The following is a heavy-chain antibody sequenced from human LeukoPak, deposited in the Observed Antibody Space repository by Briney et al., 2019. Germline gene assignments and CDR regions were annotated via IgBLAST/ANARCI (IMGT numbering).Heavy chain of an antibody. CDR3: ARGGYSSRWYVRNWFDP. V-gene: IGHV3-64*01. D-gene: IGHD6-13*01. J-gene: IGHJ5*02. CDR1: GFTFSSYA. CDR2: ISSNGGST. Sequence: GGSLRLSCAASGFTFSSYAMHWVRQAPGKGLEYVSAISSNGGSTYYANSVKGRFTISRDNSKNTLYLQMGSLRAEDMAVYYCARGGYSSRWYVRNWFDPWGQGTLVTVSS.